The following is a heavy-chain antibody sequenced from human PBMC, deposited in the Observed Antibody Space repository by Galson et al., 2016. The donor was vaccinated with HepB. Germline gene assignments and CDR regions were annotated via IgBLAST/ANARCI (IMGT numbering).Heavy chain of an antibody. Sequence: SLRLSCAASGFTFNNYAMSWVRQAPGKGLQWVSGISGRGGSTYYADSVQGRFTISRDNGKNTLFLQMNSLRAEDTAVYFCAKDRLENYFGSVIYYWVNWGQGTLVSGSS. V-gene: IGHV3-23*01. CDR3: AKDRLENYFGSVIYYWVN. J-gene: IGHJ4*02. CDR1: GFTFNNYA. CDR2: ISGRGGST. D-gene: IGHD3-10*01.